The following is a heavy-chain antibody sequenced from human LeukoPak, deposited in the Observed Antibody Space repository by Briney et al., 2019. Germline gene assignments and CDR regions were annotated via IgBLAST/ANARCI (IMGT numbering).Heavy chain of an antibody. V-gene: IGHV4-34*01. CDR1: GGSFSGYY. Sequence: SETLSLTCAVYGGSFSGYYWSWIRQPPGKGLEWIGEINHSGSTNYNPSLKGRVTISVDTSKNQFSLKLSSVTAADTAVYYCARAASHDYGDFAQNWFDPWGQGTLVTVSS. D-gene: IGHD4-17*01. CDR3: ARAASHDYGDFAQNWFDP. CDR2: INHSGST. J-gene: IGHJ5*02.